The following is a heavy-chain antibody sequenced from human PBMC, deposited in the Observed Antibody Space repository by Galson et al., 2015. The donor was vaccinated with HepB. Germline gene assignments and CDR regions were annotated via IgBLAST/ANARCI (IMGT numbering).Heavy chain of an antibody. CDR2: IDPGDSDT. Sequence: QSGAEVKKPGESLKISCKGSGYSFTSYWIGWVRQMPGKGLEWMGIIDPGDSDTRYSPSFQGQATISADKSSSTAYLQWSSVKASDTAIYYCARLAYDGSDNYADPIEYWFFDLWGRGTLVTVSS. J-gene: IGHJ2*01. V-gene: IGHV5-51*01. D-gene: IGHD5-24*01. CDR1: GYSFTSYW. CDR3: ARLAYDGSDNYADPIEYWFFDL.